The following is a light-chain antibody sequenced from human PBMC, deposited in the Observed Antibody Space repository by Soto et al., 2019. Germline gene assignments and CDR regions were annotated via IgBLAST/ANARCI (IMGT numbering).Light chain of an antibody. CDR1: ASNIGNNS. Sequence: QSVLTQPPSVSAAPGQRVTISCSGSASNIGNNSVSWYQQLPGAAPKLLIYDDNNRPSGIPDRFSGSKSGTSATLGITGLQTGDEADYCCGTWDTSLPACVFGPGTKLTVL. CDR2: DDN. V-gene: IGLV1-51*01. J-gene: IGLJ1*01. CDR3: GTWDTSLPACV.